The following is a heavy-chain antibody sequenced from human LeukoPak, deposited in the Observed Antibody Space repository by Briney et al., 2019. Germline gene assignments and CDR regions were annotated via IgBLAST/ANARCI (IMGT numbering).Heavy chain of an antibody. J-gene: IGHJ6*02. CDR3: ARGGVRGVYYYGMDA. CDR2: ISSDGSNT. D-gene: IGHD3-10*01. CDR1: GFTFSKYW. V-gene: IGHV3-74*01. Sequence: PGGSLRLSCAASGFTFSKYWMDWVRQAPGKGLVWVSRISSDGSNTNYADSVKGRFTISRDNAKNTLYLQVNSLRAEDTAVYYCARGGVRGVYYYGMDAWGQGTTVTVSS.